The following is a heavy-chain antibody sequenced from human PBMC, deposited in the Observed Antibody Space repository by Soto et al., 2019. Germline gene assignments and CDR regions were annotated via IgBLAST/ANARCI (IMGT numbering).Heavy chain of an antibody. J-gene: IGHJ4*02. V-gene: IGHV3-74*01. CDR1: GFTFSSHW. D-gene: IGHD3-16*02. CDR2: IIGDGNEI. CDR3: VRGHVRGNDRHFDY. Sequence: EVQLAESGGGLVQPGGSLRLPCAASGFTFSSHWMHWVRQAPGKGLVWVSRIIGDGNEITYADSVKGRFTISRDNAKNTVILQMISLRAEDTAVYYCVRGHVRGNDRHFDYWGQGTLVTVSS.